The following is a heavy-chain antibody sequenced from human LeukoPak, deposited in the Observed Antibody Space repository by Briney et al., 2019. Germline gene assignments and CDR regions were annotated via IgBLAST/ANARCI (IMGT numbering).Heavy chain of an antibody. D-gene: IGHD6-13*01. CDR1: GFALRSYA. CDR2: ISYDGSNE. V-gene: IGHV3-30*04. CDR3: ARQDSSSWQYYFYYGMDV. Sequence: GRSLRLSCAASGFALRSYAMHWVRQAPGKGLEWVGVISYDGSNEYYADSVKGRFTISRENSKNTLCLHLNTLRADATAVSYCARQDSSSWQYYFYYGMDVWGQGTTVTVSS. J-gene: IGHJ6*02.